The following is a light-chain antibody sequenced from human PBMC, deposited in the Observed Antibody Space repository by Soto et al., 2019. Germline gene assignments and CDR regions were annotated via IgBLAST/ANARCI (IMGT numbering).Light chain of an antibody. CDR3: QQRGMLPPRIT. Sequence: NVLTQSPATLSLSPGERATLSCRASQSVSSYVAWYQQKPGQAPRLLIYDVSNRATGIPARFSGSGSGTEFTLTISRLEPEDFAVYYWQQRGMLPPRITFGQGTRLEIK. J-gene: IGKJ5*01. CDR1: QSVSSY. CDR2: DVS. V-gene: IGKV3-11*01.